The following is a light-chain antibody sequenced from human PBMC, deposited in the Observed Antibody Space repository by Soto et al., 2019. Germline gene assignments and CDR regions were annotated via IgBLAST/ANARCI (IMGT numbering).Light chain of an antibody. J-gene: IGKJ4*01. V-gene: IGKV3-20*01. CDR2: GAS. CDR1: QSVSRSY. CDR3: QQYGSSPLLT. Sequence: EIVLTQSPGTLSLPPGERATLSCRASQSVSRSYLAWYQQKPGQAPRLLIYGASSRATGIPDRFSGSGSGTDFTLTISRLEPEDFAVYYCQQYGSSPLLTFGGGTKVEIK.